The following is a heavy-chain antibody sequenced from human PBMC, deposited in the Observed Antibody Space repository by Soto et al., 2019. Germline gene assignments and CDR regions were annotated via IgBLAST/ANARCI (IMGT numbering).Heavy chain of an antibody. V-gene: IGHV3-33*01. CDR1: GFTFNNYG. D-gene: IGHD3-10*01. Sequence: QVQLVESGGGVVQPGRSLRLSCAASGFTFNNYGMHWVRQAPGKGLERVAIVWYDGSNKYYADSVKGRFTISRDNSKNTLYLQMNSLRAEDTAVYYCAGSGSYRWFDYWGQGTLVTVSS. J-gene: IGHJ4*02. CDR3: AGSGSYRWFDY. CDR2: VWYDGSNK.